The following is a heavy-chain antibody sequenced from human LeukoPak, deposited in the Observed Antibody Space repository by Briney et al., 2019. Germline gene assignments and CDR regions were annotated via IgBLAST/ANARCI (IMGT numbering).Heavy chain of an antibody. CDR3: ARDRSYSSSSCGY. V-gene: IGHV4-59*01. CDR2: VYYSGST. Sequence: SETLSLTCTVSGGSISSYYWSWIRQPPGKGLEWIGYVYYSGSTNYNPSLKSRVTMTTDTSTSTAFMELRSLRSDDTAVYYCARDRSYSSSSCGYWGQGTLVTVSS. D-gene: IGHD6-13*01. CDR1: GGSISSYY. J-gene: IGHJ4*02.